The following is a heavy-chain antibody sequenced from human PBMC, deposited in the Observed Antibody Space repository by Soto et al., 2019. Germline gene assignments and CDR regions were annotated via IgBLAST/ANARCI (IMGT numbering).Heavy chain of an antibody. D-gene: IGHD6-6*01. CDR1: GYTFTSYG. V-gene: IGHV1-18*04. CDR3: ARSILTAYSSLPHPYYYYGMDV. Sequence: GASVKVSCKASGYTFTSYGISWVRQAPGQGLEWMGWISAYNGNTNYAQKLQGRVTMTTDTSTSTAYMELRSLRSDDTAVYYCARSILTAYSSLPHPYYYYGMDVWGQGTTVTVSS. CDR2: ISAYNGNT. J-gene: IGHJ6*02.